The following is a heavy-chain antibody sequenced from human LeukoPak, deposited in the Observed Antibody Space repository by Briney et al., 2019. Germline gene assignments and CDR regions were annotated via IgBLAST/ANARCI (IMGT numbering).Heavy chain of an antibody. Sequence: PGGSLRLSCVASGITFSNYAVSWVRQAPEKGLDWVSVISGSAHKIRYADSVKGRFTISRDNSENIVYLQMNNLRVEDTAVYYCARPVGITNRVMEDYWGHGTLVTVSS. CDR3: ARPVGITNRVMEDY. CDR1: GITFSNYA. J-gene: IGHJ4*01. D-gene: IGHD2-8*01. CDR2: ISGSAHKI. V-gene: IGHV3-23*01.